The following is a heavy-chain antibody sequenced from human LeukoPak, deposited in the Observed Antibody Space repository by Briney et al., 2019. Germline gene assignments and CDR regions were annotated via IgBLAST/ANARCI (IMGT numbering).Heavy chain of an antibody. J-gene: IGHJ4*02. CDR2: ISYDGSNK. V-gene: IGHV3-30*18. CDR3: AKNYYDSSGYYYAEALDY. CDR1: GFTFSSYG. Sequence: GRSLRLSCAASGFTFSSYGVHWVRQAPGKGLEWVAVISYDGSNKYYADSVKGRFTISRDNSKNTLYLQMNSLRAEDTAVYYCAKNYYDSSGYYYAEALDYWGQGTLVTVSS. D-gene: IGHD3-22*01.